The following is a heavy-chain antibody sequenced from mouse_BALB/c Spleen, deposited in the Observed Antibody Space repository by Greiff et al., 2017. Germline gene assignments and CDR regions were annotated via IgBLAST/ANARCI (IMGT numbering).Heavy chain of an antibody. Sequence: QVQLQQPGAELVKPGASVKLSCKASGYTFTSYYMYWVKQRPGQGLEWSEGINPSNGGTNFNEKFKSKATLTVDKSSSTAYMQLSNLTSEDSAVYYCTRWEGSDYWGQGTTLTVSS. CDR2: INPSNGGT. V-gene: IGHV1S81*02. J-gene: IGHJ2*01. D-gene: IGHD3-3*01. CDR3: TRWEGSDY. CDR1: GYTFTSYY.